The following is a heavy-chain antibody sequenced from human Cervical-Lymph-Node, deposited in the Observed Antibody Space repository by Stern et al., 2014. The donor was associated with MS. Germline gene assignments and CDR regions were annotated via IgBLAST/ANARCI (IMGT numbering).Heavy chain of an antibody. CDR1: SGFIGNNY. CDR2: LYYSGST. CDR3: ARAGPYDYIWGNFRHRAFYFDS. D-gene: IGHD3-16*02. J-gene: IGHJ4*02. V-gene: IGHV4-59*01. Sequence: QVQLQESGPGLVKPSETLSLMCSVSSGFIGNNYWSWIRQPPGKGLERIGHLYYSGSTYYNPSHELRYTISLDTSKNQLSRRLSSVTAADTAVYYGARAGPYDYIWGNFRHRAFYFDSWGQGALVTVSS.